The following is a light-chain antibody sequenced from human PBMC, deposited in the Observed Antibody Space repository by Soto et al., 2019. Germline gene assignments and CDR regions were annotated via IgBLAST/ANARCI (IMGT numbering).Light chain of an antibody. Sequence: IVMTQSPATLSVSPGDRATMSFRSSQSISTWLAWYQQKPGKAPKLLIYAASSLQSGVPSRFSGSGSGTDFTLTISSLQPQDVATYFCHRYNSVPLTSDGG. CDR2: AAS. CDR3: HRYNSVPLT. V-gene: IGKV1-5*01. CDR1: QSISTW. J-gene: IGKJ4*01.